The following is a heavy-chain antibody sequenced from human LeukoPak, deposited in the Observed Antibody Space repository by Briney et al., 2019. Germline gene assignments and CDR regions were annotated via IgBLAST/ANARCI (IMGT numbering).Heavy chain of an antibody. CDR2: INHSGST. V-gene: IGHV4-34*01. CDR1: GGSFSGYY. CDR3: ARGHVKSEYQLLWSPRYYYYGMDV. Sequence: SETLSLTCAVYGGSFSGYYRSWIRQPPGKGLEWIGEINHSGSTNYNPSLKGRVTISVDTSKNQFSLKLSSVTAADTAVYYCARGHVKSEYQLLWSPRYYYYGMDVWGQGTTVTVSS. J-gene: IGHJ6*02. D-gene: IGHD2-2*01.